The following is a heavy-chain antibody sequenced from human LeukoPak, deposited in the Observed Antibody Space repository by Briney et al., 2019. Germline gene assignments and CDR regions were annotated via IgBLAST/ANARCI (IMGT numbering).Heavy chain of an antibody. J-gene: IGHJ6*02. V-gene: IGHV3-30*04. CDR1: GFTFSSYA. Sequence: PGGSLRLSCAASGFTFSSYAMHWVRQAPGKGLERVAVISYDGSNKYYADSVKGRLTIYRDNSKNTLYLQMNSLRAEDTAVYYCARGGDYDILTGYYSAYYYGMDVWGQGTTVTVSS. CDR3: ARGGDYDILTGYYSAYYYGMDV. D-gene: IGHD3-9*01. CDR2: ISYDGSNK.